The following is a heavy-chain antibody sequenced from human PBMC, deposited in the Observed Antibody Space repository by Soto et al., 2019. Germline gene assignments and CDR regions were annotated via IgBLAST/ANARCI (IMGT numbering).Heavy chain of an antibody. V-gene: IGHV1-69*13. CDR1: GCTFSSYA. Sequence: SVKVSCKASGCTFSSYAISWVRQAPGQGLEWMGGIIPIFGTANYAQKFQGRVTITADESTSTTYVDLSSLKTEDTAIYYCARSNGYYSPFDYWGQGTQVTVSS. CDR2: IIPIFGTA. J-gene: IGHJ4*02. CDR3: ARSNGYYSPFDY. D-gene: IGHD3-3*01.